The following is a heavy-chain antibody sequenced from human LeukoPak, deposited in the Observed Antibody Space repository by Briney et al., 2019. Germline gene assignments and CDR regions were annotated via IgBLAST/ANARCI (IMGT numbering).Heavy chain of an antibody. Sequence: TSETLSLTCTVSGGSISSYYWSWIRQPAGKGLEWIGRIYTSGSTNYNPSLKSRVTMSIDTSKNQFSLKLSSVTAADTAVDYCARDRKGYCSGGSCYKNWFDPWGQGTMVTVSS. D-gene: IGHD2-15*01. CDR3: ARDRKGYCSGGSCYKNWFDP. J-gene: IGHJ5*02. CDR1: GGSISSYY. V-gene: IGHV4-4*07. CDR2: IYTSGST.